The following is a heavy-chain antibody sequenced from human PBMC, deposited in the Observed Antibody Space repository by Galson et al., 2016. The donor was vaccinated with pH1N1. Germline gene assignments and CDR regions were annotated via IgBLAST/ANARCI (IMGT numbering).Heavy chain of an antibody. D-gene: IGHD6-25*01. CDR3: ARTSSGYNTIDS. CDR2: IIPILGAP. V-gene: IGHV1-69*10. Sequence: SVKVSCKASRDTFINYAFSWVRQAPGKGLEWMGGIIPILGAPNYAQNFQGRVTISTDKSTTTAYIELTGLTSGDTAIYYCARTSSGYNTIDSWGQGTLITVSS. CDR1: RDTFINYA. J-gene: IGHJ4*02.